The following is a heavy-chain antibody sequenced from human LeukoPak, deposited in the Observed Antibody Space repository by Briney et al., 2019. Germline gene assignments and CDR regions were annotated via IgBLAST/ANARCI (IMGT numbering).Heavy chain of an antibody. CDR1: GGSFSGYY. J-gene: IGHJ6*04. V-gene: IGHV4-34*01. D-gene: IGHD2-2*01. CDR2: INHSGST. Sequence: SETLSLTCAVYGGSFSGYYWSWIRQLPGKGLEWIGEINHSGSTNYNPSLKSRVTISVDTSKNQFSLKLSSVTAADTAVYYCARGRIVVVPAATVYYGMDVWGKGTTVTVSS. CDR3: ARGRIVVVPAATVYYGMDV.